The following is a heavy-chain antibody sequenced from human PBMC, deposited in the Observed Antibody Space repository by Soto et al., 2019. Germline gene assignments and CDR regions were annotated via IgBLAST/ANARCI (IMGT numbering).Heavy chain of an antibody. J-gene: IGHJ4*01. CDR2: INPNSGGT. V-gene: IGHV1-2*04. CDR3: ARDRITMIVGLPTD. Sequence: GASVKASCKASGYTFTNYGISWVRQAPGQGLEWMGWINPNSGGTNYAQKFQGWVTMTRDTSISTAYMELSRLRSDDTAVYYCARDRITMIVGLPTDWGHGTLVTVSS. D-gene: IGHD3-22*01. CDR1: GYTFTNYG.